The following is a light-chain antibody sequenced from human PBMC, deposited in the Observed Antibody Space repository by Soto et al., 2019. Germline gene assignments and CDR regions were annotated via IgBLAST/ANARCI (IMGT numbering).Light chain of an antibody. V-gene: IGLV3-21*02. J-gene: IGLJ1*01. CDR3: QVWASSTDLYV. CDR2: HDT. Sequence: SYELTQPPSVSVAPGRTATITCGGNNIGGKTVHWYQQKPGQAPVVVVDHDTDRPSGIPERFPGSNSGNTATLTISRVEAGDEAEYYCQVWASSTDLYVFGPGTKVTV. CDR1: NIGGKT.